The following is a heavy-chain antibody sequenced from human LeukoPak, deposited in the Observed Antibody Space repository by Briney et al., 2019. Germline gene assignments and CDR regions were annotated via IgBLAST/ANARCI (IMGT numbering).Heavy chain of an antibody. CDR1: GFIFGDYA. CDR2: ISSSSSTI. Sequence: PGGSLRLSCAASGFIFGDYAMHWVRQAPGKGLEWVSYISSSSSTIYYADSVKGRFTIPRDNAKNSLYLQMNSLRAEDTAVYYCAECPGKYSGSYADYWGQGTLVTVSS. V-gene: IGHV3-48*04. J-gene: IGHJ4*02. D-gene: IGHD1-26*01. CDR3: AECPGKYSGSYADY.